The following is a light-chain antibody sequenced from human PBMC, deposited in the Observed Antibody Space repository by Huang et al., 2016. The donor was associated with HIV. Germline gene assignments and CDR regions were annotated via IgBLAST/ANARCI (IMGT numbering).Light chain of an antibody. V-gene: IGKV3-15*01. Sequence: EILMTQSPVTLSVSPGERATLACRASQTVGTDLAWVQQKPGQSPRLLIYYASTRATGVPAYFSGSGSGTEFTLTINSLQSEDFAVYYCQQYNDRRTFGGGTKVEIK. J-gene: IGKJ4*01. CDR1: QTVGTD. CDR3: QQYNDRRT. CDR2: YAS.